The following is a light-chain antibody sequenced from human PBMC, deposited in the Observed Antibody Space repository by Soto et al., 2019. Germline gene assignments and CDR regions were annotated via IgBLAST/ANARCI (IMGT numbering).Light chain of an antibody. CDR3: QQYKAYSYT. Sequence: DIQMTQTPSTLSASVGDRVTITCRTTQNINIWLAWYQQKPGKAPKLLISKASSLEGGVPSRFIGSGSGTEFALTISSLQPDDFATYYCQQYKAYSYTFGQGTKLEI. V-gene: IGKV1-5*03. CDR2: KAS. J-gene: IGKJ2*01. CDR1: QNINIW.